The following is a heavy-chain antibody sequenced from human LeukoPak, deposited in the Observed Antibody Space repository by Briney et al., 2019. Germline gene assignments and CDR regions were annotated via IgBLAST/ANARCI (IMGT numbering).Heavy chain of an antibody. CDR3: AKGGYDILTGYHYGMDV. J-gene: IGHJ6*04. D-gene: IGHD3-9*01. CDR1: GFTFSSYA. V-gene: IGHV3-30*04. Sequence: PGGSLILSCAASGFTFSSYAMHWVRQAPGKGLDSVAVISYDGSNKYYADSVKGRFTISRDNSKNTLYLQMNSLRAEDTAVYYCAKGGYDILTGYHYGMDVWGKGTTVTVSS. CDR2: ISYDGSNK.